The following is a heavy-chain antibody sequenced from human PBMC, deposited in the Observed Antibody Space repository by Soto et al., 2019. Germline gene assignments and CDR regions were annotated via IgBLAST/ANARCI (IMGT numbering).Heavy chain of an antibody. Sequence: QVQLVQSGAAVKRPGSSVKVSCKASGDTFTFYSINWVRQAPGLGLEWMGRINPILSMSNYAQRFQGRVTMTADKSTSTAYKELSSLRSDDTAIYYCASSYGSGYRAFDYWGQGALGTVSS. V-gene: IGHV1-69*02. CDR1: GDTFTFYS. J-gene: IGHJ4*02. CDR3: ASSYGSGYRAFDY. D-gene: IGHD3-10*01. CDR2: INPILSMS.